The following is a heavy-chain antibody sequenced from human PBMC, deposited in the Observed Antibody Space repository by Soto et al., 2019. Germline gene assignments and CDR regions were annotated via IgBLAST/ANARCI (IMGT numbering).Heavy chain of an antibody. Sequence: GGSLRLSCAASGFTFSSYAMSWVRQAPGKGLEWVSAISGSGGSTYYADPVKGRFTISRDNSKNTLYLQMNSLRAEDTAVYYCVKTSGQWLVDDAFDIWGQGTMVTVSS. CDR3: VKTSGQWLVDDAFDI. D-gene: IGHD6-19*01. CDR2: ISGSGGST. V-gene: IGHV3-23*01. J-gene: IGHJ3*02. CDR1: GFTFSSYA.